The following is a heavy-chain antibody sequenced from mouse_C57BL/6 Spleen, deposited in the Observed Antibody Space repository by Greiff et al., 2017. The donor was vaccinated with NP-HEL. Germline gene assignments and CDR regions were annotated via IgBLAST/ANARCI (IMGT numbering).Heavy chain of an antibody. CDR1: GFSLTSYG. CDR3: AKNLNYYGSSYDAMDY. CDR2: IWRGGST. D-gene: IGHD1-1*01. Sequence: VKLQQSGPGLVQPSQSLSITCTVSGFSLTSYGVHWVRQSPGKGLEWLGVIWRGGSTDYNAAFMSRLSITKDNSKSQVFFKMNSLQADDTAIYYCAKNLNYYGSSYDAMDYWGQGTSVTVSS. J-gene: IGHJ4*01. V-gene: IGHV2-5*01.